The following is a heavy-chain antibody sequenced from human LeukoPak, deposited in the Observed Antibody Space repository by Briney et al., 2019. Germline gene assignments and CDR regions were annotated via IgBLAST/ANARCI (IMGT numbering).Heavy chain of an antibody. D-gene: IGHD3-22*01. V-gene: IGHV4-59*08. CDR3: ARAVGVVVSSGFDY. J-gene: IGHJ4*02. Sequence: SETLSLTCTVSGGSISSYYWSWIRQPPGKGLEWIGYIYYSGSTNYNPSLKSRVTISVDTSKNQFSLKLSSVTAANTAVYYCARAVGVVVSSGFDYWGQGTLVTVSS. CDR1: GGSISSYY. CDR2: IYYSGST.